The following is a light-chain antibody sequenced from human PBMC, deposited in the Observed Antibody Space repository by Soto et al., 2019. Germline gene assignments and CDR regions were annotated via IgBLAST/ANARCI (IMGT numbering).Light chain of an antibody. J-gene: IGLJ2*01. CDR1: SSDVGGYNY. CDR2: DVS. V-gene: IGLV2-14*01. Sequence: QSALTQPASVSGSPGQSITISCTGTSSDVGGYNYVSWYQQHPGKAPKLMIYDVSNRPSGVSNRFSGSKSGNTASLTISGLQAEDEAHYYSSSYTSSSTVVFGGGTKLTVL. CDR3: SSYTSSSTVV.